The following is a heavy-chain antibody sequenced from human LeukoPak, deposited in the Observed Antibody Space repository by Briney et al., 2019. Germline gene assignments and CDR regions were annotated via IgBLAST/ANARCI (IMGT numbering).Heavy chain of an antibody. CDR3: ARWGVGDY. D-gene: IGHD1-26*01. J-gene: IGHJ4*02. CDR1: GITVSRYD. V-gene: IGHV3-48*03. CDR2: ISSSGTI. Sequence: PGGSLRLSCAASGITVSRYDMSWVRQAPGKGLEWVSYISSSGTIYYADSVKGRFTISRDNAKNSLYLQMNSLRAEDTAVYYCARWGVGDYWGQGTLVTVSS.